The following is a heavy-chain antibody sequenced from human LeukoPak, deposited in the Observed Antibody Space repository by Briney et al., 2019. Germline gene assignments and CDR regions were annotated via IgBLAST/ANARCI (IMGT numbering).Heavy chain of an antibody. CDR3: ARIRAANAFDI. CDR1: GFTFSSYW. CDR2: IKQDGSER. D-gene: IGHD3-3*02. V-gene: IGHV3-7*01. J-gene: IGHJ3*02. Sequence: GGSLRLSCAASGFTFSSYWMSWVRQAPGKGLEWVANIKQDGSERYYVDSVKDRFTISRDNAKNSLYLQMNSLRAEDTAVFYCARIRAANAFDIWGQGTMVTVSS.